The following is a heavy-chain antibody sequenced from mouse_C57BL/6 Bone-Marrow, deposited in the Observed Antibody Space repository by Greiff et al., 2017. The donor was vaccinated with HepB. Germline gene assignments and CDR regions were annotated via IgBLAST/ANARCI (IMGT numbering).Heavy chain of an antibody. CDR2: IHPNSGST. CDR3: ESYDYDGYYYAMDY. CDR1: GYTFTSYW. V-gene: IGHV1-64*01. Sequence: QVQLLQPGAELVKPGASVKLSCKASGYTFTSYWMHWVKQRPGQGLEWIGMIHPNSGSTNYNEKFKSKATLTVDKSSSTAYMQLSSLTSEDSAVYYCESYDYDGYYYAMDYWGQGTSVTVSS. J-gene: IGHJ4*01. D-gene: IGHD2-4*01.